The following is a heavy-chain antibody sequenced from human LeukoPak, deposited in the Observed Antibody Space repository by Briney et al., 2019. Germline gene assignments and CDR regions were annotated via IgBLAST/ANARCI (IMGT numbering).Heavy chain of an antibody. CDR2: INPNSGGT. Sequence: ASVKVSCKASGYTFTGYYMHWVRQAPGQGLEWMGWINPNSGGTNYAQKFQGRATMTRDTSISTAYMELSRLRSDDTAVYYCARGRIHYDPYPLFDYWGQGTLVTVSS. CDR3: ARGRIHYDPYPLFDY. D-gene: IGHD3-3*01. CDR1: GYTFTGYY. J-gene: IGHJ4*02. V-gene: IGHV1-2*02.